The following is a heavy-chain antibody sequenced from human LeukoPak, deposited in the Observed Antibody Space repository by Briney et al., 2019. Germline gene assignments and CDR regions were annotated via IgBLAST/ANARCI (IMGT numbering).Heavy chain of an antibody. V-gene: IGHV1-69*04. Sequence: GASVKVSCKASGGTFSSYAISWVRQAPGQGLEWMGRIIPILGIANYAQKFQGRVTITADKSTSTAYMELSSLRSEDTAVYYCASDGGLVVAAKGDYWGQGTLVTVPS. D-gene: IGHD2-15*01. CDR1: GGTFSSYA. CDR2: IIPILGIA. CDR3: ASDGGLVVAAKGDY. J-gene: IGHJ4*02.